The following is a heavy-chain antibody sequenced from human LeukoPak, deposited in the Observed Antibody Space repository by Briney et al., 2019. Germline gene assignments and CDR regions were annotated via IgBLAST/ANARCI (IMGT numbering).Heavy chain of an antibody. V-gene: IGHV4-39*07. CDR1: GGSISSSSYY. D-gene: IGHD5-18*01. Sequence: SETLSLTCTVSGGSISSSSYYWGWIRQPPGKGLEWIGSIYYSGSTYYNPSLKSRVTISVDTSKNQFSLKLSSVTAADTAVYYCASFRYSYGYPLAFDPWGQGTLVTVSS. J-gene: IGHJ5*02. CDR3: ASFRYSYGYPLAFDP. CDR2: IYYSGST.